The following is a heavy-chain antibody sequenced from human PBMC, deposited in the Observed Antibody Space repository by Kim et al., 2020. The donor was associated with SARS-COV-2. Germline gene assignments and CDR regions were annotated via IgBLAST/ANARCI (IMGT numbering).Heavy chain of an antibody. CDR3: ARAGTVLWFGEPGGVDY. V-gene: IGHV3-48*02. D-gene: IGHD3-10*01. J-gene: IGHJ4*02. Sequence: VKGRFTISRDNAKNSLYLQMNSLRDEDTAVYYCARAGTVLWFGEPGGVDYWGQGTLVTVSS.